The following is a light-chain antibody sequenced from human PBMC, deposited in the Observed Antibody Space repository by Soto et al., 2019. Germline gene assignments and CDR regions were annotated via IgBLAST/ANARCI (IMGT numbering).Light chain of an antibody. V-gene: IGKV3D-7*01. Sequence: EIVMTQSPATLSLSPGERATLSCRASQSVYSTYLSWYQQKPGQAPRLFIYGASTRATGIPARFSGSGSGTDFTLTISSLQPEDFAVYYCQQDYDLPTFGQGTKVEIK. CDR1: QSVYSTY. CDR3: QQDYDLPT. J-gene: IGKJ1*01. CDR2: GAS.